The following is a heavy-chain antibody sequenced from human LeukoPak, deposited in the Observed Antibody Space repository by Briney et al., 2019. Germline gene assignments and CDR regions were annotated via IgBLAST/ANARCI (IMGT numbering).Heavy chain of an antibody. CDR3: ARSYYDFWSGYSDYYYYYYMYV. V-gene: IGHV4-4*09. Sequence: SETLSLTCTVSGGSISSYYWSWIRQPPGKGLEWIGYIYTSGSTNYNPSLKSRVTISVDASKNQFSLKLSSVTAADTAVYYCARSYYDFWSGYSDYYYYYYMYVWGKGTTVTVSS. D-gene: IGHD3-3*01. J-gene: IGHJ6*03. CDR2: IYTSGST. CDR1: GGSISSYY.